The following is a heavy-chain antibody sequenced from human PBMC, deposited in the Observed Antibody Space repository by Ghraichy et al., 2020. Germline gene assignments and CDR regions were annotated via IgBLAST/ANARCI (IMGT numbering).Heavy chain of an antibody. Sequence: SVKVSCKASGGTFSSYAISWVRQAPGQGLEWMGGIIPIFGTANYAQKFQGRVTITADESTSTAYMELSSLRSEDTAVYYCARVKSASSGWPDKFDYWGQGTLVTVSS. CDR3: ARVKSASSGWPDKFDY. CDR1: GGTFSSYA. CDR2: IIPIFGTA. D-gene: IGHD6-19*01. J-gene: IGHJ4*02. V-gene: IGHV1-69*13.